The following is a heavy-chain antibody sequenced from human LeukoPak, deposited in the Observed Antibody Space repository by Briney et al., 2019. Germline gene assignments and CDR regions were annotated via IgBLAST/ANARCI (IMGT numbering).Heavy chain of an antibody. Sequence: PGGSLRLSCAASGFTFSSYWMSWVRQAPGKGLEWVANIKQDGSEKYYVDSVKGRFTISRDDAKNSLFLQMNSLRVDDTALYYCARDNSGFDSWGQGTLVTVSS. J-gene: IGHJ4*02. CDR1: GFTFSSYW. V-gene: IGHV3-7*01. D-gene: IGHD6-19*01. CDR2: IKQDGSEK. CDR3: ARDNSGFDS.